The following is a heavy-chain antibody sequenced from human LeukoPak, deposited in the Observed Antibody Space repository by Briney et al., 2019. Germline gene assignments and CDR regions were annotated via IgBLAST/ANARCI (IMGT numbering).Heavy chain of an antibody. J-gene: IGHJ4*02. V-gene: IGHV3-30*18. CDR1: GSTFSSYG. CDR2: ISYDGSSK. D-gene: IGHD3-22*01. Sequence: GGSLRLSCAASGSTFSSYGMHWVRQAPGKGLEWVAVISYDGSSKYYADSVKGRFTISRDNSKNTLYLQMNSLRAEDTAVYYCAKDRGDYYDSSGYSMDYWGQGTLVTVSS. CDR3: AKDRGDYYDSSGYSMDY.